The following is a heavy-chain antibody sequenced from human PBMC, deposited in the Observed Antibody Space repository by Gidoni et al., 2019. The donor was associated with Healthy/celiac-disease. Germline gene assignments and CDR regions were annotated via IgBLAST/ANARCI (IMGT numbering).Heavy chain of an antibody. CDR3: ARAERPYYDILTGYSVNWFDP. V-gene: IGHV2-26*01. Sequence: QVTLKESGPVLVKPTETLTLTCTVSGFSLSNARMGVSWIRQPPGKALEWLAHIFSNDEKSYSTSLKSRLTISKDTSKSQVALTMTNMDPVDTATYYCARAERPYYDILTGYSVNWFDPWGQGTLVTVSS. J-gene: IGHJ5*02. D-gene: IGHD3-9*01. CDR1: GFSLSNARMG. CDR2: IFSNDEK.